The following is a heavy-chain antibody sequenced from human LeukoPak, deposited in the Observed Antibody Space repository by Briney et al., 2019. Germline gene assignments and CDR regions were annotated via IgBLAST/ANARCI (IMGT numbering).Heavy chain of an antibody. CDR3: TGHHQAYSRTY. CDR1: GFTFSSYE. D-gene: IGHD4-11*01. CDR2: ISSSGSTI. Sequence: GGSLRLSCAASGFTFSSYEMNWVRQAPGKGLEWVSYISSSGSTIYYADPVKGRFTISRDNAKGTLYLQMSSLRAEDTAVYYCTGHHQAYSRTYWGQGTLVTVSS. V-gene: IGHV3-48*03. J-gene: IGHJ4*02.